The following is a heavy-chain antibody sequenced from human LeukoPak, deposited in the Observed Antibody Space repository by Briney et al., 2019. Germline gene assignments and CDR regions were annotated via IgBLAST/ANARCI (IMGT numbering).Heavy chain of an antibody. J-gene: IGHJ4*02. CDR2: INPNSGST. Sequence: GASVKVSCKASGYTFTGYYMHWVRQAPGQGLEWMGWINPNSGSTNYAQKFQGRVTMTRNTSISTAYMELSSLRSEDTAVYYCARYGNSLRYWGQGTLVTVSS. CDR1: GYTFTGYY. D-gene: IGHD4-23*01. V-gene: IGHV1-2*02. CDR3: ARYGNSLRY.